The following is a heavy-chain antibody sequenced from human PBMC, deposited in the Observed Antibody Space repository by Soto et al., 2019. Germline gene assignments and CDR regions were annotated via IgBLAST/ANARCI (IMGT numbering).Heavy chain of an antibody. D-gene: IGHD1-26*01. CDR2: INPHGGST. Sequence: GASVNVSFKAPSDTFTMYYINLLRQSPLQGPEWMGVINPHGGSTAYAQKFKGRVTLTRDTSASTVYMEVSSLTSEDTAMYYCARSSGGNFGIIIEGNNWFDHWGQGTLVTVSS. CDR3: ARSSGGNFGIIIEGNNWFDH. CDR1: SDTFTMYY. J-gene: IGHJ5*02. V-gene: IGHV1-46*01.